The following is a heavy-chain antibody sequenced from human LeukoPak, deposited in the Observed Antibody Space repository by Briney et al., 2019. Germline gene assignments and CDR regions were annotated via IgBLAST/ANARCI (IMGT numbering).Heavy chain of an antibody. CDR1: GYTFTGYF. V-gene: IGHV1-2*02. J-gene: IGHJ5*01. Sequence: ASVKVSCTASGYTFTGYFMHWVRQAPGQGLEWMGWINPNIGNTSYAQNFQGRVTITRDRPNNTAYMELSRLTSDDTAVYYCARMELDGSDSIGFDSWGQGTLVTVSS. D-gene: IGHD2-21*02. CDR2: INPNIGNT. CDR3: ARMELDGSDSIGFDS.